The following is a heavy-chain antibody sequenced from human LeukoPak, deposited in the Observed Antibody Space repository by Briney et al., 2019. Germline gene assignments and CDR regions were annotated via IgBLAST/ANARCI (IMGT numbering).Heavy chain of an antibody. Sequence: PGGSLRLSCAASGFTFSSYAMNWVRQAPGKGLEWVAVISYDGSNKYYADSVKGRFTISRDNSQNTLYLQMNSLRAEDAAVYYCAQQQVSSSSDAFDSWGQRTMVTVSS. D-gene: IGHD2-2*01. J-gene: IGHJ3*02. CDR2: ISYDGSNK. CDR1: GFTFSSYA. CDR3: AQQQVSSSSDAFDS. V-gene: IGHV3-30*04.